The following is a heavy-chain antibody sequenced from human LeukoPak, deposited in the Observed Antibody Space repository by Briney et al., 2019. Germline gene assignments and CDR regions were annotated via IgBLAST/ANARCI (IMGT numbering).Heavy chain of an antibody. V-gene: IGHV4-59*01. CDR3: ARDPPGKGALDF. J-gene: IGHJ4*02. CDR2: IYYSGTT. Sequence: PSETLSLTCTVSGGSLDSFYWSWIRHPPGKGLEYIGYIYYSGTTNYDPSLKGRVTISVDMSKNQFSLKLISVTAADTAVYHCARDPPGKGALDFWGQGTLVTVSS. D-gene: IGHD3-16*01. CDR1: GGSLDSFY.